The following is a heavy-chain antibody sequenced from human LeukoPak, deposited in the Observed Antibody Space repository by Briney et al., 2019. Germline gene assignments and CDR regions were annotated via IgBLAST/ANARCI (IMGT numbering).Heavy chain of an antibody. CDR1: GGSISSNNYY. CDR2: IYYSGST. CDR3: AREVGGQARLIDY. D-gene: IGHD1-26*01. V-gene: IGHV4-39*02. Sequence: PSETLSLTCTVSGGSISSNNYYWGWIRQPPGRGLEWIGSIYYSGSTYYNPSLKSRVTISGDTSKNQFSLYLSSVTAADTAVYYCAREVGGQARLIDYWGQGILVTVSS. J-gene: IGHJ4*02.